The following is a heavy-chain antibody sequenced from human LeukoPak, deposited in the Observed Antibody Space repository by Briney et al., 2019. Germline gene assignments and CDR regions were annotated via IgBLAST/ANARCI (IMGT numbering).Heavy chain of an antibody. J-gene: IGHJ4*02. V-gene: IGHV3-48*03. CDR3: ARDLSPTAMVLLDY. CDR1: GFTFSNYE. CDR2: ISSSGRNI. Sequence: GGSLRLSCAASGFTFSNYEFNWVRQAPGKGLEWVSYISSSGRNIYYADSLKGRVTISRDNAKNSLYLQTNSLRAEDTAVYYCARDLSPTAMVLLDYWGQGTLVTVSS. D-gene: IGHD5-18*01.